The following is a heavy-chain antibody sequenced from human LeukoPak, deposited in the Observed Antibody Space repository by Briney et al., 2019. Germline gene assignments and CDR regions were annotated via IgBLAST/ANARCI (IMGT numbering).Heavy chain of an antibody. D-gene: IGHD1-26*01. CDR2: IHWNGGRT. V-gene: IGHV3-20*04. J-gene: IGHJ4*02. CDR3: ARDQGGSHSY. CDR1: GFTFDNYG. Sequence: PGGSLRLSCAASGFTFDNYGINWVRQAPGKGLEWVSRIHWNGGRTGYADSVKGRFTISRDNAKNSLYLQMNSLRVEDTALYYCARDQGGSHSYWGQGTLVTVS.